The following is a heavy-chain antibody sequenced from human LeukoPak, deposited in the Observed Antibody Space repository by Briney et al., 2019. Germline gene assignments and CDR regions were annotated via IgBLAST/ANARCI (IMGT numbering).Heavy chain of an antibody. J-gene: IGHJ4*02. Sequence: ASVKVSCKASGYTFTGYYMHWVRQAPGQGLEWMGWINPNSGGANYAQKFQGRVTMTRDTSISTAYMELSRLRSDDTAVYYCARGIVATISFDYWGQGTLVTVSS. CDR3: ARGIVATISFDY. CDR1: GYTFTGYY. D-gene: IGHD5-12*01. V-gene: IGHV1-2*02. CDR2: INPNSGGA.